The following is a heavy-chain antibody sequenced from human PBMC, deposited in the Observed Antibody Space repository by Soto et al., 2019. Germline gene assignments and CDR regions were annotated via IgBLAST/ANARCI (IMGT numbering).Heavy chain of an antibody. D-gene: IGHD6-19*01. V-gene: IGHV4-59*01. Sequence: QVQLQESGPGLVKPSETLSLTCTVSGGSISSYYWSWIRQPPGKGLEWIGYIYYSGSTNYNPSLKRRVTISVDTSTNQFSLKLSSVPAADPAVYYCARVAVADRTTDYWGQGTLVTVSS. CDR2: IYYSGST. J-gene: IGHJ4*02. CDR1: GGSISSYY. CDR3: ARVAVADRTTDY.